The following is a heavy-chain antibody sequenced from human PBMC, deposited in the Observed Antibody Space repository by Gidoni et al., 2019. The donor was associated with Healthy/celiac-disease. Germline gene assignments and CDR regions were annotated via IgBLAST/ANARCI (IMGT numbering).Heavy chain of an antibody. CDR2: MNPNSGNT. D-gene: IGHD4-17*01. Sequence: QVQLVQSGAEVKKPGASVKVSCKASGYTFTSYDINWVRQATGQGLEWMGWMNPNSGNTGYAQKFQGRVTMTRNTSISTAYMELSSLRSEDTAVYYCARVLPGTVTFYYHYYMDVWGKGTTVTVSS. CDR1: GYTFTSYD. J-gene: IGHJ6*03. V-gene: IGHV1-8*01. CDR3: ARVLPGTVTFYYHYYMDV.